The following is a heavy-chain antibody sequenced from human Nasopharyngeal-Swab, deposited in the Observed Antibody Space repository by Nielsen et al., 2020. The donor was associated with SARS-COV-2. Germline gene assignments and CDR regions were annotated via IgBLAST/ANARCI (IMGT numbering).Heavy chain of an antibody. D-gene: IGHD6-19*01. Sequence: WIRQPPGKGLEWVSVIYSGGSTYYADSVKGRFTISRHNSRNTLYLQMNSLRAEGTAVYYCARGFTGWYGYYFDYWGQGTLVTVSS. CDR3: ARGFTGWYGYYFDY. CDR2: IYSGGST. J-gene: IGHJ4*02. V-gene: IGHV3-53*04.